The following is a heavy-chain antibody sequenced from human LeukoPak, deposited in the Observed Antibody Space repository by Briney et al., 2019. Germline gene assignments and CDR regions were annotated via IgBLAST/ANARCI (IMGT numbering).Heavy chain of an antibody. Sequence: ETLSLTCAVYGGSFSGYYWSWIRQPPGKGLEWIGYIYYSGSTNYNPSLKSRVTISVDTSKNQFSLKLSPVTAADTAVYYCARVGVDDSGNIIKYFFDYWGQGTLVTVSS. CDR3: ARVGVDDSGNIIKYFFDY. V-gene: IGHV4-59*01. J-gene: IGHJ4*02. CDR1: GGSFSGYY. D-gene: IGHD4-23*01. CDR2: IYYSGST.